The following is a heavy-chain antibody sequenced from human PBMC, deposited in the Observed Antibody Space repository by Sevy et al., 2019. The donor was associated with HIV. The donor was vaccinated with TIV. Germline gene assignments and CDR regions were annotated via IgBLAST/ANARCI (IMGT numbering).Heavy chain of an antibody. Sequence: SETLSLTCTVSGASISSSYWSWIRQPPGKGLEWVGYIHFSGFTNYNPSLKSRGTISVDTSKNHFSLKLTSVTAADTAVYYCVRHVDARWFDPWGQGTLVTVSS. V-gene: IGHV4-59*08. CDR2: IHFSGFT. CDR1: GASISSSY. CDR3: VRHVDARWFDP. D-gene: IGHD2-2*01. J-gene: IGHJ5*02.